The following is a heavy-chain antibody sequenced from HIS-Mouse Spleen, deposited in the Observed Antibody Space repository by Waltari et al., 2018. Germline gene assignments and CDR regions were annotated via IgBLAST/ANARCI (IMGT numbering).Heavy chain of an antibody. CDR2: IYYSGST. V-gene: IGHV4-39*07. J-gene: IGHJ2*01. D-gene: IGHD6-13*01. CDR1: GGSISSRSYN. Sequence: QLQLQESGPGLVKPSETLSLTCTVSGGSISSRSYNWGWIRRPPGKGLEGIGSIYYSGSTYYSPSLKSRVTISVDTSKNQFSLKLSSVTAADTAVYYCAREIPYSSSWYDWYFDLWGRGTLVTVSS. CDR3: AREIPYSSSWYDWYFDL.